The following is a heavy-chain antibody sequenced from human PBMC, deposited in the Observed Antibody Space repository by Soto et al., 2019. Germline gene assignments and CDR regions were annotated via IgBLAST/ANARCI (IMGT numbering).Heavy chain of an antibody. J-gene: IGHJ4*02. V-gene: IGHV3-74*01. CDR2: INSDGSTT. CDR1: GFTFSDHW. Sequence: GGSLRLSCAASGFTFSDHWMHWVRQVPGKGLVWVARINSDGSTTTYADSVKGRFTISRANARNTLYLHMDSLRAGDTALYYCARGYSSGTDYWGQGTLVTVSS. CDR3: ARGYSSGTDY. D-gene: IGHD6-19*01.